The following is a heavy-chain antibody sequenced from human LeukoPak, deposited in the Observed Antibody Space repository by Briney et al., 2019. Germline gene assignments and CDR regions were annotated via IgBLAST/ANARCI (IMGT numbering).Heavy chain of an antibody. J-gene: IGHJ2*01. CDR2: LSADVTSE. CDR3: ARASDYGPSLWSYFDL. D-gene: IGHD4-17*01. CDR1: GFTFSSYS. V-gene: IGHV3-30-3*01. Sequence: GRSLRLSCAASGFTFSSYSIHWVRQAPGKGLEWVAVLSADVTSEYYADSVKGRFTTTRDNSKNTLFLQMNSLRTEDTAVYYCARASDYGPSLWSYFDLWGRGTLVTVSS.